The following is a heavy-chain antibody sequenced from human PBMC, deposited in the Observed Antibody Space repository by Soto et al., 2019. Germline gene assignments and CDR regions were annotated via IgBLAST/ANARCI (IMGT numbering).Heavy chain of an antibody. V-gene: IGHV4-39*01. CDR3: ARPPSPYYGSGSYHPVDY. Sequence: SETLSLTCTVSGGSISSSSYYWGWIRQPPGKGLEWIGSIYYSGSTYYNPSLKSRVTISVDTSKNQFSLKLSSVTAADTAVYYCARPPSPYYGSGSYHPVDYWGQGTLVTVSS. CDR2: IYYSGST. D-gene: IGHD3-10*01. CDR1: GGSISSSSYY. J-gene: IGHJ4*02.